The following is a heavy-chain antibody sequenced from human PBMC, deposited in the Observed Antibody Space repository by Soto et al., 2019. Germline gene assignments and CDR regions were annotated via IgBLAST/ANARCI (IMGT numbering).Heavy chain of an antibody. J-gene: IGHJ3*02. Sequence: GESLKISCAASGFTFSSYAMSWVRQAPGKGLEWVSAISGSGGSTYYADSVKGRFTISRDNSKNTLYLQMNSLRAEDTAVYYCAKSPSGHIAVAGGGAFDIWGQGTMVTVSS. V-gene: IGHV3-23*01. CDR2: ISGSGGST. D-gene: IGHD6-19*01. CDR3: AKSPSGHIAVAGGGAFDI. CDR1: GFTFSSYA.